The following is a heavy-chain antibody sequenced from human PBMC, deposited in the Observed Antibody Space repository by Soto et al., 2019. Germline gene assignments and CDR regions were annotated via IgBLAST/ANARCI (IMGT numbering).Heavy chain of an antibody. D-gene: IGHD5-12*01. CDR1: GGSFSGYY. V-gene: IGHV4-34*01. J-gene: IGHJ3*02. CDR2: INHSGST. CDR3: ARGPLSVEMATIRRRFDI. Sequence: PSETLSLTCAVYGGSFSGYYWSWIRQPPGKGLEWIGEINHSGSTNYNPSLKSRVTISVDTSKNQFSLKLSSVTAADTAVYYCARGPLSVEMATIRRRFDIWGQGTMVTVPS.